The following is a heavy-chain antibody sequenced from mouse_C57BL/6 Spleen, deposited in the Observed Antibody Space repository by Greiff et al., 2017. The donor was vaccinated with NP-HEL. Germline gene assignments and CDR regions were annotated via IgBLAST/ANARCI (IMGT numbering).Heavy chain of an antibody. CDR2: IYPGDGDT. CDR1: GYAFSSSW. D-gene: IGHD2-2*01. J-gene: IGHJ3*01. CDR3: ARWTMVTTPFAY. V-gene: IGHV1-82*01. Sequence: VMLVESGPELVKPGASVKISCKASGYAFSSSWMNWVKQRPGKGLEWIGRIYPGDGDTNYNGKFKGKATLTADKSSSTAYMQLSSLTSEDSAVYFCARWTMVTTPFAYWGQGTLVTVSA.